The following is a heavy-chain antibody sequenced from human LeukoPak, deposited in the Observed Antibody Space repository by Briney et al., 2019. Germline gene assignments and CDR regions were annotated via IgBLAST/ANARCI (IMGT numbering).Heavy chain of an antibody. J-gene: IGHJ3*02. D-gene: IGHD3-10*01. CDR2: IKQDESEK. V-gene: IGHV3-7*01. Sequence: GGSLRLSCAASGFTFSNAWMTWVRQAPGKGLEWVANIKQDESEKYYVDSVKGRFTISRDNAKNSLYLQMNSLRAEDTAVYYCARDKEEMVRAPYAFGIWGQGTMVTVSS. CDR3: ARDKEEMVRAPYAFGI. CDR1: GFTFSNAW.